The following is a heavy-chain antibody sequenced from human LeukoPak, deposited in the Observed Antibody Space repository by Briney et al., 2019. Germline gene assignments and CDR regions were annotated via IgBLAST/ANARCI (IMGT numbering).Heavy chain of an antibody. D-gene: IGHD3-22*01. CDR3: AKDQRGYDKPADC. V-gene: IGHV3-23*01. CDR1: GFTFSSRA. CDR2: ISGSGYGT. Sequence: PGGSLRLSCAASGFTFSSRAMSWVRQAPGKGLEWVSCISGSGYGTYYADSVKGRFPISRDNAQNTLCLQMNSLRAEDTAVYYCAKDQRGYDKPADCWGQGTLVTVSS. J-gene: IGHJ4*02.